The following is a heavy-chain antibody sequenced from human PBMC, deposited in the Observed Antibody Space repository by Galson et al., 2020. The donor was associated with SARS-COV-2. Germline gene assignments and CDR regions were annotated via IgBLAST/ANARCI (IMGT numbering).Heavy chain of an antibody. J-gene: IGHJ4*02. V-gene: IGHV4-4*02. Sequence: SETLSLTCVVSGGSISSNNWWSWVRQPPGKGLEWIGEIYHTGTTNDNPSLESRLIISVDKSKNQFSLRLTSVTAADTAVYYCARDGAGVGAGTEAFSFWGQGTLVTVSS. CDR1: GGSISSNNW. CDR3: ARDGAGVGAGTEAFSF. D-gene: IGHD6-19*01. CDR2: IYHTGTT.